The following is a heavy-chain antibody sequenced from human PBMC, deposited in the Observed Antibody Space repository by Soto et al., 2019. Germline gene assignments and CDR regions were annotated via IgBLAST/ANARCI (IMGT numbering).Heavy chain of an antibody. V-gene: IGHV5-10-1*01. CDR2: IDPSDSYT. Sequence: PGESLKISCKGSGYSFTSYWISWVRRMPGKGLEWMGRIDPSDSYTNYSPFFQGHVTISADKSISTAYLQWSSLKASDTAMYYCARLQAAMPAAAGMDVWGQGTAVTVSS. CDR3: ARLQAAMPAAAGMDV. J-gene: IGHJ6*02. CDR1: GYSFTSYW. D-gene: IGHD2-2*01.